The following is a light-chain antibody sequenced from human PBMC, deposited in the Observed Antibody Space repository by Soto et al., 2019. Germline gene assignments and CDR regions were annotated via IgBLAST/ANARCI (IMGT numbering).Light chain of an antibody. J-gene: IGLJ1*01. Sequence: QSVLTQPASVSGSPGQSITISCTGTSSDVGGYNYVSWYQQHPGKAPKLMIYDVSNRPSGVSNRFSCSKSGNTASLTISGLQAEDEADYYCNSYTSSSTYVFGTGTKLTVL. CDR2: DVS. CDR1: SSDVGGYNY. V-gene: IGLV2-14*01. CDR3: NSYTSSSTYV.